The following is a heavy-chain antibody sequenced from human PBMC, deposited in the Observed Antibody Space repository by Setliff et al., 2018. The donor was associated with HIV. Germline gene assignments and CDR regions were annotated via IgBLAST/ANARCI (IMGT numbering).Heavy chain of an antibody. CDR1: GYTFTGYF. CDR3: ARRQRKVGGGVALDY. Sequence: GASVKVSCKASGYTFTGYFIHLLRQAPGQGLEWMGRINPNSGGTNYAQKFQGWVTMTRDTSISTAYMELSRLRSDDTAGYYCARRQRKVGGGVALDYWGQGTLVTVSS. V-gene: IGHV1-2*04. J-gene: IGHJ4*02. CDR2: INPNSGGT. D-gene: IGHD1-26*01.